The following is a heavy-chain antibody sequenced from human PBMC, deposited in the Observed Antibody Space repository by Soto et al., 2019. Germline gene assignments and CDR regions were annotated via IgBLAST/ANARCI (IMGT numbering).Heavy chain of an antibody. CDR2: ISGSGSTI. CDR3: ARERYYDLWSAPVSGRKRLYYGIDV. CDR1: GSTSTSYE. D-gene: IGHD3-3*01. Sequence: PGGALRLSCAASGSTSTSYEMNWVRQAPGKGPERVSYISGSGSTIYYADSVKGRFTISRDNAKNSLYLQMNSLRAEGTAVYYCARERYYDLWSAPVSGRKRLYYGIDVWGHGTTVTVS. J-gene: IGHJ6*02. V-gene: IGHV3-48*03.